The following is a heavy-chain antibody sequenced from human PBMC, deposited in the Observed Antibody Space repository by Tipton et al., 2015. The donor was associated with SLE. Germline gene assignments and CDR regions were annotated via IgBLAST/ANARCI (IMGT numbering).Heavy chain of an antibody. V-gene: IGHV4-34*01. CDR2: IHHSGST. D-gene: IGHD5/OR15-5a*01. J-gene: IGHJ3*02. CDR3: AGVSRDAFEI. CDR1: GGSFSGYY. Sequence: TLSLTCAVHGGSFSGYYWNWIRQTPGKGLEWIGEIHHSGSTNYNPSLKSRVTISVDTSKNQFSLKLSSVTAADTAVYYCAGVSRDAFEIWGQGTMVTVSS.